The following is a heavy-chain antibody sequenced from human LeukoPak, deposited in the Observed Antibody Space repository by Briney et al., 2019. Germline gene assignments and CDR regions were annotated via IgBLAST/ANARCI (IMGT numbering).Heavy chain of an antibody. V-gene: IGHV4-31*03. CDR3: ASLYYYDSSGYHDY. Sequence: PSETLSLTCTVSGGSISSGGYYWSWIRQHPGKGLEWIGYIYYSGSTYYNPSLKSRVTISVDKSKNQFSLKLSSVTAADTAVYYCASLYYYDSSGYHDYWGQGTLVTISS. J-gene: IGHJ4*02. CDR2: IYYSGST. D-gene: IGHD3-22*01. CDR1: GGSISSGGYY.